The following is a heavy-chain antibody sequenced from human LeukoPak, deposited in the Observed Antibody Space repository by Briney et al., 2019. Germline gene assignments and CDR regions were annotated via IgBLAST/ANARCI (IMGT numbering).Heavy chain of an antibody. CDR1: GFTFSSYS. J-gene: IGHJ4*02. Sequence: PGGSLRLSCAASGFTFSSYSVNWVRQAPGKGLEWISYFSNSSTIYYADSVKGRFTISRDNDKNSLYLQMNSLRAEDTAVYYCARPEKYSSSWYQLIDYWGQGTLVTVSS. D-gene: IGHD6-13*01. V-gene: IGHV3-48*01. CDR3: ARPEKYSSSWYQLIDY. CDR2: FSNSSTI.